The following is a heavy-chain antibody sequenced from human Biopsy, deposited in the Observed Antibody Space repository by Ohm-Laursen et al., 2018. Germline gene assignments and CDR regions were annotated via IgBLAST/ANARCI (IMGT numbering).Heavy chain of an antibody. CDR3: ARDYDTSGYSYVS. CDR1: GGSISNNNYY. V-gene: IGHV4-39*01. D-gene: IGHD3-22*01. CDR2: IFYREST. J-gene: IGHJ5*02. Sequence: SDTLSLTCTVSGGSISNNNYYWGWNRQPPGKGLEGIGCIFYRESTHYNPSLKSRVNISVDTSKNKFSLRILSATAADTAVYYCARDYDTSGYSYVSWGQGTLVTVSS.